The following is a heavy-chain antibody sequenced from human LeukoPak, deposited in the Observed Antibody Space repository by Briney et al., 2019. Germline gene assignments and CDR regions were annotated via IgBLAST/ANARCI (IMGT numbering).Heavy chain of an antibody. Sequence: AGGSLRLSCAASGFTFSSYAMSWVRQAPGKGLEWVSHGGSGGSKYYADSVRGRFTISRDTSKSTMYLQMNSLTADDTAVYYCAKTRGREYHSYYMDVWGKGTTVTVAS. CDR3: AKTRGREYHSYYMDV. V-gene: IGHV3-23*01. CDR1: GFTFSSYA. J-gene: IGHJ6*03. D-gene: IGHD2-2*01. CDR2: GGSGGSK.